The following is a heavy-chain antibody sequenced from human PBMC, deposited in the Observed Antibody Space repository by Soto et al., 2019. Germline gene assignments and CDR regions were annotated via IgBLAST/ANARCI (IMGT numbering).Heavy chain of an antibody. Sequence: GASVKVSCKVSGYTLTELSMHWVRQAPGKGLEWMGGFDPEDGETIYAQKFQGRVTMTEDTSTDTAYMELSSLRSEDTAVYYCATLKWFLEWLLPTYYFDYWGQGTLVTVSS. CDR2: FDPEDGET. V-gene: IGHV1-24*01. CDR3: ATLKWFLEWLLPTYYFDY. J-gene: IGHJ4*02. D-gene: IGHD3-3*01. CDR1: GYTLTELS.